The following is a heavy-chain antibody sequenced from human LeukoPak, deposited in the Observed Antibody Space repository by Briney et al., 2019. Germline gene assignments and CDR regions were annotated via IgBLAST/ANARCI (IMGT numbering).Heavy chain of an antibody. CDR2: ISYDGSNK. CDR1: GFTFSSYG. J-gene: IGHJ4*02. Sequence: GRSLRLSCAASGFTFSSYGMHWVRQAPGKGLEWVAVISYDGSNKYYADSVKGRFTISRDNSKNTLYLQMNSLRAEDTAVYYCAKDTGYSVAAADYWVQGTLVTVSS. V-gene: IGHV3-30*18. CDR3: AKDTGYSVAAADY. D-gene: IGHD6-13*01.